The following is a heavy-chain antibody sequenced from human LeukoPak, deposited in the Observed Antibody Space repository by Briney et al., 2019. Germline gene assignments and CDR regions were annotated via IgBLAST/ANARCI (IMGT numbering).Heavy chain of an antibody. CDR2: MDPNSGNT. J-gene: IGHJ6*03. D-gene: IGHD3-10*01. CDR1: GYTYTSYD. CDR3: ARARFGELLYYYYYYMDV. Sequence: ASVKVSCKASGYTYTSYDINWVRQATGQGLEWMGWMDPNSGNTGYAQKFQGRVTMTRNTSISTAYMELSSLRSEDTAVYSCARARFGELLYYYYYYMDVWGKGTTVTVSS. V-gene: IGHV1-8*01.